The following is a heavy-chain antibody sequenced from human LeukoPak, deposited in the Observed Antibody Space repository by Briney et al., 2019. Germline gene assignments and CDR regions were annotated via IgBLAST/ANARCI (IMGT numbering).Heavy chain of an antibody. CDR2: INHSGST. Sequence: SETLSLTPAVYGGSSSGYYWCWIRGPPGKGLEWSGEINHSGSTNYNPSIKSRVTISVDTSKNQFSLKLSSVTAADTAVYYCARGPHTGVNYYDSSGNCYWGWGTVVSVSA. D-gene: IGHD3-22*01. J-gene: IGHJ4*02. CDR1: GGSSSGYY. V-gene: IGHV4-34*01. CDR3: ARGPHTGVNYYDSSGNCY.